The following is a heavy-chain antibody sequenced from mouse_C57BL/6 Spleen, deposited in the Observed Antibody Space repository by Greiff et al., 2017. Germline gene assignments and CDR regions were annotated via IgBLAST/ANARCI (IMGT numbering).Heavy chain of an antibody. J-gene: IGHJ4*01. Sequence: QVQLQQSGAELARPGASVKLSCKASGYTFTSYGISWVKQRTGQGLEWIGEIYPRGGNTYYNEKFKGKATLTADKSSSTAYMELRSLTSEDSAVYFCARSAAQATEAMDYWGQGTSVTVSS. CDR3: ARSAAQATEAMDY. CDR1: GYTFTSYG. CDR2: IYPRGGNT. D-gene: IGHD3-2*02. V-gene: IGHV1-81*01.